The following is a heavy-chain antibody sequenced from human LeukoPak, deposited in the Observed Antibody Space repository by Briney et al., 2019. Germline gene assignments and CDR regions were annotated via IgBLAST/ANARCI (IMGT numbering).Heavy chain of an antibody. J-gene: IGHJ4*02. CDR2: IYYTWTT. D-gene: IGHD6-19*01. CDR3: AREIRVAGDIYFDY. CDR1: GDSVSDYY. Sequence: SGTLSLTCTISGDSVSDYYWSWIRQPPWKGLEWIGYIYYTWTTNYNPSLKSRVTISVDTSKNQFSLKLSSVTAADTAVYYCAREIRVAGDIYFDYWGQGTLVTVSS. V-gene: IGHV4-59*02.